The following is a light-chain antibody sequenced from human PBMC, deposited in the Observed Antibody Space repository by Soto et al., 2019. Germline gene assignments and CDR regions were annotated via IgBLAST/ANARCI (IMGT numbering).Light chain of an antibody. V-gene: IGLV2-14*01. CDR2: ELS. CDR3: SSYISSNTIL. Sequence: QSALTQPASVSGSPGQSITISCTGSRSDITAYNFVSWYQHHPGKAPKLLIFELSNRPSGVSNRFSGSRSGYTASLTISGLQPEDEADYYCSSYISSNTILFGGGTKVTV. CDR1: RSDITAYNF. J-gene: IGLJ2*01.